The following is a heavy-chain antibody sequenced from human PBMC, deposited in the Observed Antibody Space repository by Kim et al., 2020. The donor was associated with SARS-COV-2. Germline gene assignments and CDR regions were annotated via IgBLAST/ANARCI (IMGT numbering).Heavy chain of an antibody. CDR1: GFTFSDYW. CDR3: SRDSRSLTADS. D-gene: IGHD2-2*01. CDR2: IKPDGSDK. V-gene: IGHV3-7*01. J-gene: IGHJ5*01. Sequence: GGSLRLSCAASGFTFSDYWMNWVRQAPGKGLEWVGNIKPDGSDKYYVDSVKGRFTISRDNAKNSLYLQMNSLRAEDTAMYYCSRDSRSLTADSWGQGTLVTVS.